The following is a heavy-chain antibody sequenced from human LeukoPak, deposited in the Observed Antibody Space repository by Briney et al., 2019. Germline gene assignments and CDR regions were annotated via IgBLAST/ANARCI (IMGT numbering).Heavy chain of an antibody. V-gene: IGHV1-46*01. CDR2: INPSGGSA. Sequence: ASVKVSCKASGYTFSIYNMHWVRQAPGQGLEWMGIINPSGGSASDTQKFQGRVTMTKDTSTNTVYMHLSSLRSDDTAVYYCAREDRQQQQLVLWDYWGQGTLVTVSS. D-gene: IGHD6-13*01. CDR1: GYTFSIYN. CDR3: AREDRQQQQLVLWDY. J-gene: IGHJ4*02.